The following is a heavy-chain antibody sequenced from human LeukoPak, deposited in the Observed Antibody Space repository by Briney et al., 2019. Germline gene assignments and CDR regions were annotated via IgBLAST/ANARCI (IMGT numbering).Heavy chain of an antibody. D-gene: IGHD6-19*01. CDR1: GSRFTSYW. Sequence: GESLQISCQGSGSRFTSYWIGWVRPMPGKGLEWMGIIYPGDSDTRYSPSFQGQVTISADKSISTAYLQWSSLKASDTAMYYCARHYAVTGHFDYWGQGTLVTVSS. CDR3: ARHYAVTGHFDY. J-gene: IGHJ4*02. CDR2: IYPGDSDT. V-gene: IGHV5-51*01.